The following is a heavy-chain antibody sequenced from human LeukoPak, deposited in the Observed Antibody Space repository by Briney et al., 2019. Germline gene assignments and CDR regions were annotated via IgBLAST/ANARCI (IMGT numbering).Heavy chain of an antibody. CDR1: GGSISSSSYY. V-gene: IGHV4-39*07. D-gene: IGHD3-10*01. CDR2: IYYSGST. CDR3: ARGSLTMVRGGGAFDI. J-gene: IGHJ3*02. Sequence: PSETLSLTCTVSGGSISSSSYYWGWIRQPPGKGLEWIGSIYYSGSTYYNPSLKSRVTISVDTSKNQFSLKLSSVTAADTAVYYCARGSLTMVRGGGAFDIWGQGTMVTVSS.